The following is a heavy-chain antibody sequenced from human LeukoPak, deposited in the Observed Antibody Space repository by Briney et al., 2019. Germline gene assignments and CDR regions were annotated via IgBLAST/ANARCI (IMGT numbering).Heavy chain of an antibody. CDR3: ARAGGSRPYYARTLMAAFDI. D-gene: IGHD2/OR15-2a*01. J-gene: IGHJ3*02. Sequence: GGSLRLSCAASGFTFSSYDMHWVRQATGKGLEWVSAIGTAGDTYYPGSVKGRFTISRENAKNSLYLQMNSLRAGDTAVYYCARAGGSRPYYARTLMAAFDIWGQGTMVTVSS. CDR1: GFTFSSYD. V-gene: IGHV3-13*01. CDR2: IGTAGDT.